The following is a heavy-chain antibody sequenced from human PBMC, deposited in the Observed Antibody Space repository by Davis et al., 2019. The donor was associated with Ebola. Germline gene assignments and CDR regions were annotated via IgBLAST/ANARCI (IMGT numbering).Heavy chain of an antibody. CDR2: ISDSGYST. J-gene: IGHJ4*02. CDR1: GFTFSRCA. CDR3: ANYGGSGGYGDY. Sequence: GESLKISCAASGFTFSRCAMSWFRQAPEKGLEWVSAISDSGYSTNYADSVKGRFTISRDNSRNTLYLQMNSLRAEDTAVYYCANYGGSGGYGDYWGQGTLVTVSS. D-gene: IGHD3-10*01. V-gene: IGHV3-23*01.